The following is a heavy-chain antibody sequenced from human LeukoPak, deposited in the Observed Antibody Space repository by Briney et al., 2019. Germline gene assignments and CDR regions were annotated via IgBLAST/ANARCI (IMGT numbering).Heavy chain of an antibody. CDR3: AKGAGDIVATTRPYYYYYYYMDV. Sequence: GGSLRLSCAASGFTFNNYAMSWVRQAPGKGLEWVSAISGGGGSTFSADSVKGRFTISRDNSKNTLYLQMNSLRAEDTAVYYCAKGAGDIVATTRPYYYYYYYMDVWGKGTTVTVSS. J-gene: IGHJ6*03. V-gene: IGHV3-23*01. CDR2: ISGGGGST. CDR1: GFTFNNYA. D-gene: IGHD5-12*01.